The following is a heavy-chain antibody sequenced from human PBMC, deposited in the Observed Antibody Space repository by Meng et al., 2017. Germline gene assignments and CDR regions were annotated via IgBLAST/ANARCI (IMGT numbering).Heavy chain of an antibody. Sequence: QLQLQESGSGLVKPSQTLSLTCAVSGGSISSGGYSWSWIRQPPGKCLEWIGYIYHSGSTYYNPSLKSRVTISVDRSKNQFSLKLSSVTAADTAVYYWARTDYGGYWYFDHWGRGTLVTVSS. CDR1: GGSISSGGYS. CDR3: ARTDYGGYWYFDH. V-gene: IGHV4-30-2*01. J-gene: IGHJ2*01. CDR2: IYHSGST. D-gene: IGHD4-17*01.